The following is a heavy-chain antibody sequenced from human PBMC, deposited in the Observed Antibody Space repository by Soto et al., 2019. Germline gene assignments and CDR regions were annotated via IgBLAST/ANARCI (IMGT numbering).Heavy chain of an antibody. D-gene: IGHD3-10*01. J-gene: IGHJ4*02. CDR1: GFTFRNYA. V-gene: IGHV3-30-3*01. CDR3: ARVYYYGSGSYD. CDR2: IYPDGNNK. Sequence: GGSLRLSCAASGFTFRNYAMNWVRQAPGKGLEWVALIYPDGNNKYYADSVKGRFTISRDNAKNSLYLQMNSLRAEDTAVYYCARVYYYGSGSYDWGQGTLVTVSS.